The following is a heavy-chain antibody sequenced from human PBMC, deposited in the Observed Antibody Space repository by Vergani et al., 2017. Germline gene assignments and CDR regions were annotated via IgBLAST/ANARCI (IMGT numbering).Heavy chain of an antibody. CDR1: GGSVSSGSYY. J-gene: IGHJ3*02. CDR2: IYYSGST. D-gene: IGHD4-23*01. CDR3: ARERGYYGGNSGPAFDI. V-gene: IGHV4-61*10. Sequence: QVQLQESGPGLVKPSETLSLTCTVSGGSVSSGSYYWSWIRQPAGKGLEWIGYIYYSGSTNYNPSLKSRVTISVDTSKNQFSLKLSSVTAADTAVYYCARERGYYGGNSGPAFDIWGQGTMVTVSS.